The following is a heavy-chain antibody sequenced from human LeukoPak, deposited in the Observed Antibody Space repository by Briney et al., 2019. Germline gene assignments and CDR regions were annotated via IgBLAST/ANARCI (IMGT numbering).Heavy chain of an antibody. CDR2: IYHSGST. V-gene: IGHV4-38-2*02. CDR3: ARDPPKWELLQGTAFDI. CDR1: GYSISSGYY. J-gene: IGHJ3*02. D-gene: IGHD1-26*01. Sequence: SETLSLTCTVSGYSISSGYYWGWIRQPPGKGLEWIGSIYHSGSTFYNPSLKSRVTISVDTSKNQFSLKLSSVTAADTAVYYCARDPPKWELLQGTAFDIWGQGTMVTVSS.